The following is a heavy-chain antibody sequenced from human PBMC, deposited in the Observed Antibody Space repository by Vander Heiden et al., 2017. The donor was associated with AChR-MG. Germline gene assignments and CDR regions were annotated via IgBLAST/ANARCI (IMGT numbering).Heavy chain of an antibody. D-gene: IGHD6-13*01. CDR3: ARGGGVLQQLVQLFLDY. CDR1: GVTTSSDA. V-gene: IGHV1-69*01. CDR2: IIPIFGTA. Sequence: QVQLVQSGAEVKKPGSGVKVSCKASGVTTSSDAFSWVRQAPGQGLEWMVWIIPIFGTANYAQKFQGRVTITADESTSTAYMELSSLRSEDTAVYYCARGGGVLQQLVQLFLDYWGQGTLVTVSS. J-gene: IGHJ4*02.